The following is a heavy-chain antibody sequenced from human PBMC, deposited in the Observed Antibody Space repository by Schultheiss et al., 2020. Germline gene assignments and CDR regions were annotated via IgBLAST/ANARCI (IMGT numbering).Heavy chain of an antibody. CDR3: ARDGGSGWYYYYYYGMDV. Sequence: ASVKVSCKVSGYTLTELAMHWVRQAPGEGLEWMGWINPNSGGTNYAQKLQGRVTMTTDTSTSTAYMELRSLRSDDTAVYYCARDGGSGWYYYYYYGMDVWGQGTTVTVSS. CDR2: INPNSGGT. V-gene: IGHV1-2*02. D-gene: IGHD6-19*01. CDR1: GYTLTELA. J-gene: IGHJ6*02.